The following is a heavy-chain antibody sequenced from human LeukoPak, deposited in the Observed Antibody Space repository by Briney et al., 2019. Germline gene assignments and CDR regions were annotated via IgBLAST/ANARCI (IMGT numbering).Heavy chain of an antibody. CDR2: IYYSGST. J-gene: IGHJ3*02. Sequence: SETLSLTCTVSGGSISSYYWNWIRQPPGKGLEWIGYIYYSGSTNYNPSLKSRVTISVDTSKNQFSLKLSSVTAADTAVYYCAREYYYDSSGYYGSAFDIWGQGTMVTVSS. CDR1: GGSISSYY. V-gene: IGHV4-59*01. D-gene: IGHD3-22*01. CDR3: AREYYYDSSGYYGSAFDI.